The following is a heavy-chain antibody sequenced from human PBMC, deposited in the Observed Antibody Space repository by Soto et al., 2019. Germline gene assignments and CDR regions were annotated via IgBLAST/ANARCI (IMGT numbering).Heavy chain of an antibody. CDR2: ISYDGSNK. J-gene: IGHJ1*01. CDR1: GFTFSSYG. D-gene: IGHD3-22*01. V-gene: IGHV3-30*18. Sequence: LRLSFAASGFTFSSYGMHWVRQAPGKGLEWVAVISYDGSNKYYADSVKGRFTISRDNSKNTLYLQMNSLRAEDTAVYYCAKAEGDYYDSSGYYGTFFQHWGQIPLVTFST. CDR3: AKAEGDYYDSSGYYGTFFQH.